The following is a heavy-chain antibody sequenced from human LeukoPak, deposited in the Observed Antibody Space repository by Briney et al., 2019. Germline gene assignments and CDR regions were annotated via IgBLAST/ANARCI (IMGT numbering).Heavy chain of an antibody. CDR2: IWYDGSNK. V-gene: IGHV3-33*01. CDR1: GFTFSSYG. Sequence: GGSLRLSCAASGFTFSSYGMHWVRQAPGKGLEWVAVIWYDGSNKYYADSVKGRFTISRDNSKNTLYLQMNSLRAEDTAVYYCVSPGGLKGAFDIWGQGTMVTVSS. D-gene: IGHD1-14*01. CDR3: VSPGGLKGAFDI. J-gene: IGHJ3*02.